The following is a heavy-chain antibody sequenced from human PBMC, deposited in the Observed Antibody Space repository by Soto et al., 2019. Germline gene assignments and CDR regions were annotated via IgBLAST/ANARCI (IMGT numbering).Heavy chain of an antibody. CDR1: GYTFTSYS. CDR3: AREREGGNYDYVWGSYRSNAMDV. J-gene: IGHJ6*02. CDR2: INAGNGNT. Sequence: ASVKVSCKASGYTFTSYSMHWVRQAPGQRLEWMGWINAGNGNTKYSQKFQGRVTITRDTSASTAYMELSSLRSEDTAVYYCAREREGGNYDYVWGSYRSNAMDVWGQGNTVTVSS. V-gene: IGHV1-3*01. D-gene: IGHD3-16*02.